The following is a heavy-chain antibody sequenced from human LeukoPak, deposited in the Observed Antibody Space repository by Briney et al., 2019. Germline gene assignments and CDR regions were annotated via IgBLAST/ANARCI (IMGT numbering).Heavy chain of an antibody. CDR3: AKPGVLLWFGEPNYYFDY. J-gene: IGHJ4*02. CDR2: ISGSGGST. Sequence: GGSLRLSCAASGFTFSSYAMSWVRQAPGKGLEWVSAISGSGGSTYYADSVKGRFTISRDNSKNALYLQMNSLRAEDTAVYYCAKPGVLLWFGEPNYYFDYWGQGTLVTVSS. CDR1: GFTFSSYA. D-gene: IGHD3-10*01. V-gene: IGHV3-23*01.